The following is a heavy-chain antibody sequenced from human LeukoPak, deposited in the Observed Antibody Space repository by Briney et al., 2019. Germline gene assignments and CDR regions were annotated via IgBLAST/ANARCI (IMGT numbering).Heavy chain of an antibody. J-gene: IGHJ4*02. CDR1: GYTFTSYY. D-gene: IGHD3-3*01. V-gene: IGHV1-46*01. CDR3: AREPRRITIFGVVDY. CDR2: TNPSGGST. Sequence: ASVKVSCKASGYTFTSYYMHWVRQAPGQGLEWMGITNPSGGSTSYAQKFQGRVTMTRDTSTSTVYMELSSLRSEDTAVYYCAREPRRITIFGVVDYWGQGTLVTVSS.